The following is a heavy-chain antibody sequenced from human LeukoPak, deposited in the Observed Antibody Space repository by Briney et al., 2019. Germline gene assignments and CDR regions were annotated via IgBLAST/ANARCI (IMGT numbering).Heavy chain of an antibody. CDR2: INPNSGGT. J-gene: IGHJ3*02. Sequence: ASVKVSCKASGYTFTGYYMHWVRQAPGQGLEWMGWINPNSGGTNYAQKLQGRVTMTTDTSTSTAYMELRSLRSDDTAVYYCVMWTRLTNAFDIWGQGTMVTVSS. CDR1: GYTFTGYY. CDR3: VMWTRLTNAFDI. D-gene: IGHD4/OR15-4a*01. V-gene: IGHV1-2*02.